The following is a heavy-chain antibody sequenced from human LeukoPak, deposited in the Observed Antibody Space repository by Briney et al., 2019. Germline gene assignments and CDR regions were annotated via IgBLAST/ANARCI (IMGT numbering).Heavy chain of an antibody. CDR3: ARVGAHYYYYYMDV. CDR2: IYSSGST. V-gene: IGHV4-39*01. Sequence: SETLSLTCTVSGGSISSSSYYWGWIRQPPGKGLEWIGSIYSSGSTYYNPSLKSRVTIFVDTSKNQFSLKLRSVTAADTAVYYCARVGAHYYYYYMDVWGKGTTVTISS. J-gene: IGHJ6*03. D-gene: IGHD3-16*01. CDR1: GGSISSSSYY.